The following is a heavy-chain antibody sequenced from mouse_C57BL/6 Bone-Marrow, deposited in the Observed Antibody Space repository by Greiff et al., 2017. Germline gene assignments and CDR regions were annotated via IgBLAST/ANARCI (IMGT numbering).Heavy chain of an antibody. D-gene: IGHD3-3*01. Sequence: VQLQQPGAELVKPGASVKLSCKASGYTFTSYWMQWVKQRPGQGLEWIGEIDPSDSYTNYNQKFKGKATLTVDTSSSTAYMQLSSLTSEDSAVYYCARDGDGNCDYWGQGTTLTVSS. CDR2: IDPSDSYT. J-gene: IGHJ2*01. CDR3: ARDGDGNCDY. V-gene: IGHV1-50*01. CDR1: GYTFTSYW.